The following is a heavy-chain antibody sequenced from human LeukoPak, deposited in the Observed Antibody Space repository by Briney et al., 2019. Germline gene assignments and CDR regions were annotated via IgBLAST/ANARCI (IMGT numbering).Heavy chain of an antibody. CDR3: AKDPYSSGWYYFDY. CDR1: GFTFSSYV. V-gene: IGHV3-23*01. J-gene: IGHJ4*02. D-gene: IGHD6-19*01. Sequence: GGSLRLSCAASGFTFSSYVLSWVRQAPGKGLEWVSAISGSGGSTYYADSVKGRFTISRDNSKNTLYLQMNSLRAEDTAVYYCAKDPYSSGWYYFDYWGQGTLVTVSS. CDR2: ISGSGGST.